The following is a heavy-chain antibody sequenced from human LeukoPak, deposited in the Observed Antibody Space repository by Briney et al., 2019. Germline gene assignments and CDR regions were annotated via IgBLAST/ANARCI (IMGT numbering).Heavy chain of an antibody. J-gene: IGHJ6*03. CDR3: VREGCSGTTCPYYYYFMDV. CDR1: GGSISRGDYY. Sequence: SETLSLTCTVSGGSISRGDYYWSWIRQPPGKGLEWIGYIYYSGSTYYNPSLKSRVTISLDTSKNQFSLKLSSVTAADTAVYYCVREGCSGTTCPYYYYFMDVWGKGTTVTVSS. CDR2: IYYSGST. V-gene: IGHV4-30-4*08. D-gene: IGHD2-2*01.